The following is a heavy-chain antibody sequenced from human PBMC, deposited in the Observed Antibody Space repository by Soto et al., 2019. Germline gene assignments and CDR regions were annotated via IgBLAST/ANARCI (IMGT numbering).Heavy chain of an antibody. CDR2: IYYSGST. D-gene: IGHD6-13*01. V-gene: IGHV4-31*03. CDR3: ARGRYSSSRIWFDP. Sequence: QVQLQESGPGLVKPSQTLSLTCTVSGGSISSGGYYWSWIRQHPGKGLEWNGYIYYSGSTYYNPSLKSRVTISVATSKNQFSLKLSSVTAADPAVYYCARGRYSSSRIWFDPWGQGTLVTVSS. J-gene: IGHJ5*02. CDR1: GGSISSGGYY.